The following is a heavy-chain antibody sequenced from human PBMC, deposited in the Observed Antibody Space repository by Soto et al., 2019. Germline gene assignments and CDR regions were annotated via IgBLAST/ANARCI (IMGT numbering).Heavy chain of an antibody. Sequence: SLRVXCETSVLRFIIFCMHLFRHAPGKGLEWVSVMSNDGSKKFYADSVKGRFIISRDNLKNTLYLQMFSLRIEDTAVYYCAKDRLRAGALVTITIADFDLWGRGTM. CDR2: MSNDGSKK. CDR3: AKDRLRAGALVTITIADFDL. J-gene: IGHJ3*01. D-gene: IGHD2-21*01. V-gene: IGHV3-30*18. CDR1: VLRFIIFC.